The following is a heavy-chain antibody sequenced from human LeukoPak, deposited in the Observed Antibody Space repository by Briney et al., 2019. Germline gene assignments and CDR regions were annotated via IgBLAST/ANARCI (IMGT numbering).Heavy chain of an antibody. CDR1: GYTFTGYY. Sequence: ASVKVSCKASGYTFTGYYMHWVRQAPGQGLEWMGRINPNSGGTNYAQKFQGRVTMTRATSISTAYMELSRLRSDDTAVYYCARGDSSGYLNYFDYWGQGTLVTVSS. CDR2: INPNSGGT. V-gene: IGHV1-2*06. CDR3: ARGDSSGYLNYFDY. J-gene: IGHJ4*02. D-gene: IGHD3-22*01.